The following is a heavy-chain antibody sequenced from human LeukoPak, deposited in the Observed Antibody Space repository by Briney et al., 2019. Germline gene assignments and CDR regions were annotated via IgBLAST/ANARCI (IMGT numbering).Heavy chain of an antibody. D-gene: IGHD2-2*01. CDR3: AREGRGCSSTSCYQDY. V-gene: IGHV1-2*02. Sequence: ASVKVSCKASGYTFTGYYMHWLRQAPGQGLEWMGWINPNSGGTNYAQKFQGRVTMTRDTSISTAYMELSRLRSDDTAVYYRAREGRGCSSTSCYQDYWGQGTLVTVSS. CDR2: INPNSGGT. J-gene: IGHJ4*02. CDR1: GYTFTGYY.